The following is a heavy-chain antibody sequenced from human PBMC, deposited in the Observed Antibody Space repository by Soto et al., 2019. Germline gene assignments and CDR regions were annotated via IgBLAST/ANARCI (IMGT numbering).Heavy chain of an antibody. CDR2: INSDGSST. CDR1: GFTFSSYW. V-gene: IGHV3-74*01. J-gene: IGHJ5*02. D-gene: IGHD6-13*01. Sequence: EVQLVESGGGLVQPGGSLRLSCAASGFTFSSYWMHWVRQAPGKGLVWVSRINSDGSSTSYADSVKGRLTISRDNAKNTLYLQMNSLRAEDTAVYYCAREEKRLSSSWYSSHWYWFDPWGQGTLVTVSS. CDR3: AREEKRLSSSWYSSHWYWFDP.